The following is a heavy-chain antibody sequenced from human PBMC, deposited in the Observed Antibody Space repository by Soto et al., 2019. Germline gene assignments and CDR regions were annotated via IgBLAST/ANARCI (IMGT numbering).Heavy chain of an antibody. CDR1: GFTFSSYV. D-gene: IGHD6-19*01. Sequence: GGSLRLSCAASGFTFSSYVMHWVRQAPGKGLEWVAVISYDGSNKYYADSVKGRFTISRDNSKNTLYLQMNSLRAEDTAVYYCAKDKGIAVAGTDYYYYYGMDVWGQGTTVTVSS. V-gene: IGHV3-30*18. CDR3: AKDKGIAVAGTDYYYYYGMDV. J-gene: IGHJ6*02. CDR2: ISYDGSNK.